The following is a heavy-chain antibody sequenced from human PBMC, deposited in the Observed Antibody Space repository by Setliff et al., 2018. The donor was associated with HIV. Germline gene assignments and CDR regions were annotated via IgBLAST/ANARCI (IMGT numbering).Heavy chain of an antibody. CDR2: VNPSGGST. J-gene: IGHJ4*02. CDR3: ARDGNLYTTSITAGPYYFDF. Sequence: ASVKVSCKASGYTFTNYYIHWVRQAPGQGLEWLGMVNPSGGSTAYAQKFQGRVTMTRDTSTTTVYMEVSSLRSEDTAVYYCARDGNLYTTSITAGPYYFDFWGQGTLVTVSS. V-gene: IGHV1-46*01. CDR1: GYTFTNYY. D-gene: IGHD6-13*01.